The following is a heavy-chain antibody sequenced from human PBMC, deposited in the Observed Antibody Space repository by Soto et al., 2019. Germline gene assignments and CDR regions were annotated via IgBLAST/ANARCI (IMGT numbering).Heavy chain of an antibody. CDR3: AREEQQQYYYYYYGMDV. D-gene: IGHD6-13*01. J-gene: IGHJ6*02. CDR2: INAGNGNT. CDR1: GYTFTSYA. V-gene: IGHV1-3*01. Sequence: GASVKVSCKASGYTFTSYAMHWVRQAPGQRLEWMGWINAGNGNTKYSQKFQGRVTITRDTSASTAYMELSSLRSEDTAVYYCAREEQQQYYYYYYGMDVWGQGTTVTV.